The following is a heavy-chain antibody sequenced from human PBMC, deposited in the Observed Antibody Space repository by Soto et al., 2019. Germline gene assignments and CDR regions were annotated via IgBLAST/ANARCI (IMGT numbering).Heavy chain of an antibody. V-gene: IGHV3-74*01. CDR2: IDNDGSST. J-gene: IGHJ5*02. D-gene: IGHD2-15*01. Sequence: EAQLVESGGGLVQPGGSLRLSCAASGFTFSSYWMHWVQAPGKGLVWVSHIDNDGSSTSYADSVKGRFTISRDNAKNTLYLRMNSLRAEDTAVYYCARALYCSGGTCYSSDNWFEPWGQGTLVTVSS. CDR1: GFTFSSYW. CDR3: ARALYCSGGTCYSSDNWFEP.